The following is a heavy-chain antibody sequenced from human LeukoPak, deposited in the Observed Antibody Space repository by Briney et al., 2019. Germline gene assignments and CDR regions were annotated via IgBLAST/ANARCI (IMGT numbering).Heavy chain of an antibody. Sequence: ASVKLSCKASGYTFTSYDITWVRQANGQGLEWIGLINPNIGKPRYAQNFQGRVTMTRNTSISTAYMELSSLRSEDTAVYYCARGLGLQGSLCAFDIWGQGTMVTVSS. D-gene: IGHD1-7*01. CDR3: ARGLGLQGSLCAFDI. J-gene: IGHJ3*02. V-gene: IGHV1-8*01. CDR2: INPNIGKP. CDR1: GYTFTSYD.